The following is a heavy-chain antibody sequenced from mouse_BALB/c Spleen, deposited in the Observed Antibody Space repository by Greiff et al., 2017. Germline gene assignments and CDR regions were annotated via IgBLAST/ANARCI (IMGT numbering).Heavy chain of an antibody. Sequence: EVKLVESGGGLVQPGGSMKLSCVASGFTFSNYWMNWVRQSPEKGLEWVAEIRLKSNNYATHYAESVKGRFTISRDDSKSSVYLQMNNLRAEDTGIYYCTHPYGSFAYWGQGTLVTVSA. CDR2: IRLKSNNYAT. D-gene: IGHD1-2*01. J-gene: IGHJ3*01. CDR3: THPYGSFAY. V-gene: IGHV6-6*02. CDR1: GFTFSNYW.